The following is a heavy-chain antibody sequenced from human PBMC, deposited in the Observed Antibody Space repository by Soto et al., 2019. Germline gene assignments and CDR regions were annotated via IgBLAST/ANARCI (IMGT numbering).Heavy chain of an antibody. CDR2: IKQDGSEK. J-gene: IGHJ6*03. CDR1: GFTFSSYW. CDR3: ARDRVVPATIRKYYYYYMDV. Sequence: GGTLRLSCAASGFTFSSYWMSWVRQAPGKGLEWVANIKQDGSEKYYVDSVKGRFTISRDNAKNSLYLQMNSLRAEDTAVYYCARDRVVPATIRKYYYYYMDVWGKGTTVTVSS. V-gene: IGHV3-7*01. D-gene: IGHD2-2*01.